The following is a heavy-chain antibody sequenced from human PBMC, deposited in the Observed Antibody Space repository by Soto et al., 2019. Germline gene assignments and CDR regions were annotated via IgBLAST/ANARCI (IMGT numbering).Heavy chain of an antibody. V-gene: IGHV1-69*04. CDR1: GGTFRRYA. D-gene: IGHD6-6*01. CDR2: FIPILGIA. Sequence: QGQLVQSGAEVKTPGPSVKVSCKASGGTFRRYAISWVRQAPGHGLEWMGRFIPILGIANYAQKFQGIVTITADKSTSTADIELSSLRSEGTAVYYCARDLVNQLGNHNWFDPWGQGTLVTVSS. J-gene: IGHJ5*02. CDR3: ARDLVNQLGNHNWFDP.